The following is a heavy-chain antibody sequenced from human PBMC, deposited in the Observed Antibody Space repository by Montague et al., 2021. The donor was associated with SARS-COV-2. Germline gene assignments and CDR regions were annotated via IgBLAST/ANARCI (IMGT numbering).Heavy chain of an antibody. J-gene: IGHJ4*02. V-gene: IGHV4-61*03. CDR3: ARGHIFGLGARGFEH. CDR1: GGLSNTDPSNSDF. CDR2: IPYNGYT. D-gene: IGHD3/OR15-3a*01. Sequence: SETLSLACTVSGGLSNTDPSNSDFWIWIRQTPWNELEWIRWIPYNGYTSYNPSLKSRVTISIDTSKRYFSLRLNFLTATDTAVYYCARGHIFGLGARGFEHWGQGTLVTVAS.